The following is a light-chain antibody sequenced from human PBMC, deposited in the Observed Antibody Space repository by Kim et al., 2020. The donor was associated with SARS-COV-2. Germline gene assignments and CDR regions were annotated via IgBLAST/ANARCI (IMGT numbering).Light chain of an antibody. CDR1: QSLSSY. V-gene: IGKV3-20*01. Sequence: EIVLTQSPGTLSLSPGERATLSCRASQSLSSYLAWYQQKPGQAPRLLIYGASTRATGIPDRFSGSGSGTDFTLTISRLEPEDFAVYYCQQYGSSSLTFGGGTKVDIK. CDR2: GAS. J-gene: IGKJ4*01. CDR3: QQYGSSSLT.